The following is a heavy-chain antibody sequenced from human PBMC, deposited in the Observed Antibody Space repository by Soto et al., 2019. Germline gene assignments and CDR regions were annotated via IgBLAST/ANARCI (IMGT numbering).Heavy chain of an antibody. J-gene: IGHJ6*02. CDR3: ARDWVDIVVVPAAMGNYYYYGMDV. Sequence: ASVKVSCKASGGAFSSYAISWVRQAPGQGREWMGGIIPIFGTANYAQKFQGRVTITADESTSTAYMELSSLRSEDTAVYYCARDWVDIVVVPAAMGNYYYYGMDVWGQGTTVTVSS. V-gene: IGHV1-69*13. CDR2: IIPIFGTA. D-gene: IGHD2-2*03. CDR1: GGAFSSYA.